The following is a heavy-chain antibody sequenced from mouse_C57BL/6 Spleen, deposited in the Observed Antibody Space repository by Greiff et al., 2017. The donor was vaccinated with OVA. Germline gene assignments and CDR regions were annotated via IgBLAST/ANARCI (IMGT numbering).Heavy chain of an antibody. J-gene: IGHJ4*01. V-gene: IGHV5-6*01. D-gene: IGHD1-1*01. Sequence: EVNLVESGGDLVKPGGSLKLSCAASGFTFSSYGMSWVRQTPDKRLEWVATISSGGSYTYYPDSVKGRFTISRDNAKNTLYLQMSSLKSEDTAMYYCARQNLLLRSYAMDYWGQGTSVTVSS. CDR2: ISSGGSYT. CDR1: GFTFSSYG. CDR3: ARQNLLLRSYAMDY.